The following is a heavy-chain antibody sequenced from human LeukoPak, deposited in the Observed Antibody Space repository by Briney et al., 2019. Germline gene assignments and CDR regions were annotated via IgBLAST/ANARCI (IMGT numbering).Heavy chain of an antibody. CDR3: ASTPGDFWSGYHLYYYYYYMDV. Sequence: ASVKVSCKASGYTFTSYAMNWVRQAPGQGLEWMGWINTNTGNPTYAQGFTGRFVFSLDTSVSTAYLQISSLKAEDTAVYYCASTPGDFWSGYHLYYYYYYMDVWGKGTTVTVSS. CDR1: GYTFTSYA. CDR2: INTNTGNP. D-gene: IGHD3-3*01. V-gene: IGHV7-4-1*02. J-gene: IGHJ6*03.